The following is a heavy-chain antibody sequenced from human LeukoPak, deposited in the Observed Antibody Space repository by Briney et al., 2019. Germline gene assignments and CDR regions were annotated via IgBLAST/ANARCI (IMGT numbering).Heavy chain of an antibody. D-gene: IGHD6-19*01. V-gene: IGHV4-4*02. CDR1: GGSISSSNW. CDR2: IYHSGST. J-gene: IGHJ4*02. CDR3: ARVRGFSGWTGAHSY. Sequence: SETLSLTCAVSGGSISSSNWWSWVRQPPGKGLEWIGEIYHSGSTNYNPSLKSRVTISVGKSKNQFSLKLSSVTAADTAVYYCARVRGFSGWTGAHSYGGQGTLVTVSS.